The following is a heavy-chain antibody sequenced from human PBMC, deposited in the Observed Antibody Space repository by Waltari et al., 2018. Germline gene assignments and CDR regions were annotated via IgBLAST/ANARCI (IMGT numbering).Heavy chain of an antibody. Sequence: EGAVVESGGGFIQQGGSLGVDCAGSGCVGSENDVIGVLQAPGKGLEWVSIVYPPGDAHYANDVKGRFTSSRDISTNTFFLHMSGLRDEDTAVYYCALNTVTVPFPYWGRGPLVTVSS. V-gene: IGHV3-53*01. J-gene: IGHJ4*02. CDR3: ALNTVTVPFPY. CDR1: GCVGSEND. CDR2: VYPPGDA. D-gene: IGHD4-17*01.